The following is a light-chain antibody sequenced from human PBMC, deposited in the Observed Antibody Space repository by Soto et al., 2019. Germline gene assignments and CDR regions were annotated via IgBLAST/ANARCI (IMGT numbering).Light chain of an antibody. V-gene: IGLV2-14*03. CDR1: SSDVGGYNY. Sequence: QSALTQHASVSGSPGQSITISCTGTSSDVGGYNYVSWYQHHPGKAPKLMIYDVSNRPSGVSNRFSGSKSGNTASLSISGLQPEDEADYYCSSYRTSNTRQIVCGTGT. CDR2: DVS. J-gene: IGLJ1*01. CDR3: SSYRTSNTRQIV.